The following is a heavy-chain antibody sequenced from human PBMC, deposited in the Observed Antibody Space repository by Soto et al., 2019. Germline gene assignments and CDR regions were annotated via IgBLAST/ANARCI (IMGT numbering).Heavy chain of an antibody. CDR3: ARDRHLVVVPAAIGYWYGMDV. CDR2: IIPIFGTA. Sequence: QVQLVQSGAEVKKPGSSVKVSCKASGGTFSSYAISWVRQAPGQGLEWMGGIIPIFGTANYAQKFQGRVTITADESTSTAYMELSSLRSEDTAVYYCARDRHLVVVPAAIGYWYGMDVWGQGTTVTVSS. D-gene: IGHD2-2*01. CDR1: GGTFSSYA. J-gene: IGHJ6*02. V-gene: IGHV1-69*01.